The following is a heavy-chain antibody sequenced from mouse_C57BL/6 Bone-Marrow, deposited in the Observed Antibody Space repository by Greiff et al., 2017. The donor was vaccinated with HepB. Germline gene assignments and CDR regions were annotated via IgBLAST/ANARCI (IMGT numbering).Heavy chain of an antibody. Sequence: EVMLVESGGDLVKPGGSLKLSCAASGFTFSSYGMSWVRQTPDKRLEWVATISSGGSYTYYPDSVKGRFTISRDNAKNTLYQQMSSLKSEDTAMYYCARNYYGSMAWFAYWGQGTLVTVSA. D-gene: IGHD1-1*01. CDR3: ARNYYGSMAWFAY. CDR2: ISSGGSYT. CDR1: GFTFSSYG. J-gene: IGHJ3*01. V-gene: IGHV5-6*01.